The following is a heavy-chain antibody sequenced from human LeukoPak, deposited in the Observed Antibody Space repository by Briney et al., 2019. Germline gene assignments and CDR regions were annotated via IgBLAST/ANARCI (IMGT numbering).Heavy chain of an antibody. V-gene: IGHV4-4*02. CDR3: ARGPWDWNYVKYYFDY. CDR2: IYHTGNI. D-gene: IGHD1-7*01. Sequence: SETLSLTCAVSGGSISSSNWWSWVRQPPGKGLEWIGEIYHTGNINYNPSLKSRVTISVDTSKNQFSLKLSSVTAADTAVYYCARGPWDWNYVKYYFDYWGQGTLVTVSS. J-gene: IGHJ4*02. CDR1: GGSISSSNW.